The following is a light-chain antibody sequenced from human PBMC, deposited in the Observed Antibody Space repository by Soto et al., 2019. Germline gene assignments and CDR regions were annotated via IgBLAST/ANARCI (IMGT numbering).Light chain of an antibody. Sequence: QSVLTQPASVSGTPGQSITISCTGTSRDIGIYNYVSWYQHHPDKAPKLLLYEVSNRPSGVSDRFSGSKSGNTASLTISGLQPEDEADYYCSSYTSTSTWVFGGGTQLTVL. CDR1: SRDIGIYNY. CDR2: EVS. CDR3: SSYTSTSTWV. V-gene: IGLV2-14*01. J-gene: IGLJ3*02.